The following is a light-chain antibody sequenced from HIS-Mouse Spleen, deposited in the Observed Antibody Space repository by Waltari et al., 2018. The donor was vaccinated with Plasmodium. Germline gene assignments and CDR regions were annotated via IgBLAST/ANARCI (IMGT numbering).Light chain of an antibody. V-gene: IGKV3-11*01. Sequence: EIVLTQSPATLSLSPGERATLSCRASQSVSSYLAWYQQKPGQAPRLFIYDASNRATGIPARFSGSGSGTDFTLTISSLEPEDFAVYYCQQRSNWPRVLTFGGGTKVEIK. J-gene: IGKJ4*01. CDR1: QSVSSY. CDR3: QQRSNWPRVLT. CDR2: DAS.